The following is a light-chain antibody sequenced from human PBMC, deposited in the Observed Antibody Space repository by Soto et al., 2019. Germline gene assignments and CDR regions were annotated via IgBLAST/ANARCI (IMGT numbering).Light chain of an antibody. Sequence: AIQMTQSPSSLSASVGDRVTITCRASQDIRIDLGWYQLKPGKAPKLLIYAASSLQSGVPSRFSGSGSGTDFTLTISSLQPEDFANYYCLQDYSYPYTFGQGTKLEIK. CDR1: QDIRID. V-gene: IGKV1-6*01. J-gene: IGKJ2*01. CDR3: LQDYSYPYT. CDR2: AAS.